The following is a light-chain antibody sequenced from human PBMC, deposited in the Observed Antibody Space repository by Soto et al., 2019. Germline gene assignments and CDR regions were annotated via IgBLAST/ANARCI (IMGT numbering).Light chain of an antibody. CDR1: QSVSSSY. J-gene: IGKJ5*01. CDR2: GAS. Sequence: EIVLTQSPGTLSLSPGERATLSCRASQSVSSSYLAWYQQKPGQAPRLLIYGASSRATGIPDRFSGSGSGTDFTLIISSLEPEDFAVYYCQQYGSSPQGITFGQGTRLEIK. CDR3: QQYGSSPQGIT. V-gene: IGKV3-20*01.